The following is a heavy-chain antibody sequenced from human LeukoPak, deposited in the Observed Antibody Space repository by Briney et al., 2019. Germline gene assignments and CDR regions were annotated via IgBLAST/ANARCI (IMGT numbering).Heavy chain of an antibody. CDR3: AKDRGLVGSTPSNFDY. CDR1: GFTFRSHG. D-gene: IGHD1-26*01. CDR2: ISGSGGST. J-gene: IGHJ4*02. V-gene: IGHV3-23*01. Sequence: GGSLRLSCAASGFTFRSHGMYWVRQAPGKGLEWVSGISGSGGSTYSADSVKGRFTISRDNSKKTVYLQMNSLRAKDTAVYYCAKDRGLVGSTPSNFDYWGQGTLVTVSS.